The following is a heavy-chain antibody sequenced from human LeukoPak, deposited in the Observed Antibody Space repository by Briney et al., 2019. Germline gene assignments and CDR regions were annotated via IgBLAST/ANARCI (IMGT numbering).Heavy chain of an antibody. J-gene: IGHJ4*02. CDR1: GGSFSGYY. CDR2: INHSGST. Sequence: SETLSLTCAVYGGSFSGYYWSWIRQPPGKGLEWIGEINHSGSTYYNPSLKSRVTISVDTSKNQFSLKLSSVTAADTAVYYCATSPPRYCGGDCKAPWGQGTLVTVSS. CDR3: ATSPPRYCGGDCKAP. V-gene: IGHV4-34*01. D-gene: IGHD2-21*02.